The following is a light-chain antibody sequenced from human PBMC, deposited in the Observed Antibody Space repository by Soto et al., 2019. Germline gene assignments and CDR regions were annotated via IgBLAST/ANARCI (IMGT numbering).Light chain of an antibody. Sequence: QVTQYPSSVSASVVDRVTITCLASQSINTCLAWYQQKPGTAPNLLIFTASYLQSGVPSRFSGSGSGTDFTLTINGLQAEDFATYYCQQSKSSPWTFGQGTKVDIK. CDR1: QSINTC. J-gene: IGKJ1*01. V-gene: IGKV1-12*01. CDR3: QQSKSSPWT. CDR2: TAS.